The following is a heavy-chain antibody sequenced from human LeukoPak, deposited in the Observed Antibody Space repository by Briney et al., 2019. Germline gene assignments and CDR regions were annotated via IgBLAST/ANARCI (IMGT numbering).Heavy chain of an antibody. CDR3: AKDGGYSGYGSSWLVRGYYFDY. V-gene: IGHV3-23*01. CDR2: ISGSGGST. CDR1: GFTFSSYA. J-gene: IGHJ4*02. D-gene: IGHD5-12*01. Sequence: GGSLRLSCAASGFTFSSYAMSWVRQAPGKGLEWVSAISGSGGSTYYADSVKGRFTISRDNSKNTLYLQMNSLRAEDTAVYYCAKDGGYSGYGSSWLVRGYYFDYWGQGTLVTVSS.